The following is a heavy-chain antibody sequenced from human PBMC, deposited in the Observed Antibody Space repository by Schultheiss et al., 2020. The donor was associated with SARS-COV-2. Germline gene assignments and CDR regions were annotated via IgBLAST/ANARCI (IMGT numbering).Heavy chain of an antibody. D-gene: IGHD6-19*01. CDR1: GFTFSSYA. CDR3: ARPARVGPVAGTPHLYY. Sequence: GESLKISCAASGFTFSSYAMHWVRQAPGKGLEWVAVISYDGSNKYYADSVKGRFTISRDNSKNTLYLQMNSLRAEDTAVYYCARPARVGPVAGTPHLYYWGQGTLVTVSS. J-gene: IGHJ4*02. CDR2: ISYDGSNK. V-gene: IGHV3-30*04.